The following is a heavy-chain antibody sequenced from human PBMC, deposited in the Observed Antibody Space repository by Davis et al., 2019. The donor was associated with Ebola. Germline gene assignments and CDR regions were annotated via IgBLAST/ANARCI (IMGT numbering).Heavy chain of an antibody. CDR3: ARGISGSSGWYGAHYFDY. V-gene: IGHV3-64*01. CDR2: ISSNGGRT. Sequence: GESLKISCAASGFTFSSYAMHWVRQAPGKGLEYVSAISSNGGRTYYANSVKGRFTISRDNSKNTLYLQMGSLRAEDMAVYYCARGISGSSGWYGAHYFDYWGQGTLVTVSS. CDR1: GFTFSSYA. D-gene: IGHD6-19*01. J-gene: IGHJ4*02.